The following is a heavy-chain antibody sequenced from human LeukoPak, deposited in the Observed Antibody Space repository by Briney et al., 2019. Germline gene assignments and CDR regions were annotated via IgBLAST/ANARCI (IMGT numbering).Heavy chain of an antibody. V-gene: IGHV3-30-3*01. D-gene: IGHD4-17*01. CDR3: ARDKGYGDYLEAKDY. CDR2: ISYDGSNK. Sequence: TGGPLRLSWAASGFTFSSYAMHWVGQAPGKGLEWVAVISYDGSNKYYADSVKGRFTISRDNSKNTLYLQMNSLRAEDTAVYYCARDKGYGDYLEAKDYWGQGTLVTVSS. J-gene: IGHJ4*02. CDR1: GFTFSSYA.